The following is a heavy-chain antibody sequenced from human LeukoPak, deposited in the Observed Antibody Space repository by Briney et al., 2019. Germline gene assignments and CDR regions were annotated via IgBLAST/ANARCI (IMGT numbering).Heavy chain of an antibody. CDR2: ISSSSSYI. D-gene: IGHD3-22*01. V-gene: IGHV3-21*01. CDR3: AREGDSSGYCFIDY. J-gene: IGHJ4*02. Sequence: PGGSLRLSCAASGFTFSSYSMNWVRQAPGKGLEWVSSISSSSSYIYYADSVKGRFTISRDNAKNSLYLQMNSLRAEDTAVYYCAREGDSSGYCFIDYWGQGTLVTVSS. CDR1: GFTFSSYS.